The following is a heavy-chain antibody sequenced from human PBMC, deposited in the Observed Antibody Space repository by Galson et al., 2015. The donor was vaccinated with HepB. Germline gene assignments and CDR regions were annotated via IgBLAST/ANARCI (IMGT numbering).Heavy chain of an antibody. D-gene: IGHD3-22*01. J-gene: IGHJ3*02. V-gene: IGHV3-7*03. CDR2: IKQDGSEK. CDR3: ARDKGGYYDGAFDI. Sequence: SLRLSCAASGFTFSSYWMSWVRQAPGKGLEWVANIKQDGSEKYYVDSVKGRFTISRDNAKNSLYLQMNSLRAEDTAVYYCARDKGGYYDGAFDIWGQGTMVTVSS. CDR1: GFTFSSYW.